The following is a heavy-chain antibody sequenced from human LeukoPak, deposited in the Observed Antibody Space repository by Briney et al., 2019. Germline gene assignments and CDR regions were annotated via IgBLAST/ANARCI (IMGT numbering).Heavy chain of an antibody. CDR1: GGTFSSYA. J-gene: IGHJ3*02. D-gene: IGHD2-21*02. CDR2: IIPILGIA. Sequence: ASVKVSCKASGGTFSSYAISWVRQAPGQGLEWMGRIIPILGIANYAQKFQGRVTITADKSTSTAYMELSGLRSEDTAVYYCARVSPTAYCGCDCYPSDIWGQGTMVTVSS. V-gene: IGHV1-69*04. CDR3: ARVSPTAYCGCDCYPSDI.